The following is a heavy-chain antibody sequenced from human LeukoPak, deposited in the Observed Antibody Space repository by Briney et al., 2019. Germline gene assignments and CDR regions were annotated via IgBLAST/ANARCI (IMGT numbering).Heavy chain of an antibody. Sequence: PSETLSLTCTVSGGSISGYYWSWIRQPPGKGLEWIGYIYYSGSTNYNPSLKSRVTISVDTSKNQFSLKLSSVTAADTAVYYCARLVGATTLIDYWGQGTLVTVSS. CDR3: ARLVGATTLIDY. J-gene: IGHJ4*02. CDR1: GGSISGYY. CDR2: IYYSGST. D-gene: IGHD1-26*01. V-gene: IGHV4-59*01.